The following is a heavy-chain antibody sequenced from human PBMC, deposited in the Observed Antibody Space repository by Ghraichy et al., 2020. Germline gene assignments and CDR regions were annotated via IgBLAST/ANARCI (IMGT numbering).Heavy chain of an antibody. CDR1: GDSVSSNSAA. V-gene: IGHV6-1*01. J-gene: IGHJ4*02. Sequence: SQTLSLTCAISGDSVSSNSAAWNWIRQSPSRGLEWLGRTYYRSKWYNDYAVSVKSRITINPDTSKNQFSLQLNSVTPEDTAVYYCARGRIGYCSGGSCPTDLPASYYFDYWGQGTLVTVSS. CDR2: TYYRSKWYN. CDR3: ARGRIGYCSGGSCPTDLPASYYFDY. D-gene: IGHD2-15*01.